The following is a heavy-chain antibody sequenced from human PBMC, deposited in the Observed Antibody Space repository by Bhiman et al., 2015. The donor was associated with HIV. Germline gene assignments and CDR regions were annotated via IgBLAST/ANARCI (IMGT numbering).Heavy chain of an antibody. V-gene: IGHV3-30*18. CDR2: ISYDGSNK. D-gene: IGHD1-26*01. CDR3: AKDTHDRSYLGGGMDD. J-gene: IGHJ6*04. Sequence: QVQLVESGGGVVQPGRSLRLSCAASGFTFSSYGMHWVRQAPGKGLEWVAVISYDGSNKYYADSVKGRFTISRDNSKNTVYLQMDSLRTEDTAVYTCAKDTHDRSYLGGGMDDWGKGTTVTVSS. CDR1: GFTFSSYG.